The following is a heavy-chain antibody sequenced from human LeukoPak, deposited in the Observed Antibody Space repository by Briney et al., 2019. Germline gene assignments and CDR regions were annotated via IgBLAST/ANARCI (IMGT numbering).Heavy chain of an antibody. J-gene: IGHJ4*02. D-gene: IGHD3-22*01. CDR3: ARAPYETSGYSDY. CDR2: INPRGGST. Sequence: ASVKVSCTASGGTFSSYAISWVRQAPGQGLEWMGIINPRGGSTSYAQKLQGRVTMTRDTSTSTVYMEMSSLRHEDTAVYFCARAPYETSGYSDYWGQGTLVTVSS. V-gene: IGHV1-46*04. CDR1: GGTFSSYA.